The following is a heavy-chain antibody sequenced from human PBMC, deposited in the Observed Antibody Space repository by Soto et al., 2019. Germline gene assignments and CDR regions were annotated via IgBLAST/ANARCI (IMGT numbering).Heavy chain of an antibody. CDR1: GFSFSSYG. J-gene: IGHJ6*02. CDR2: ISYDGRNK. Sequence: QVQLVESGGGVVQPGRSLRLSCAASGFSFSSYGMHWVRQAPGKGLEWVAVISYDGRNKYSADSVEGRFTISRDNSNNTLYLQMNSLRAEDTAVYYCAKVGGYGEHGYYYYGTDVWGQGTTVTVSS. CDR3: AKVGGYGEHGYYYYGTDV. D-gene: IGHD4-17*01. V-gene: IGHV3-30*18.